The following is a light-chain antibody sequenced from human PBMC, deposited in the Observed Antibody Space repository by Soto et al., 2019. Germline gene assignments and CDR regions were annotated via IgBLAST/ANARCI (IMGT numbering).Light chain of an antibody. CDR2: GAS. J-gene: IGKJ1*01. CDR3: QHYGASPWT. Sequence: EIVLTQSPGTLSLSPGEVATVSCRASEGLTNSYLAWYQQKPGQAPSLLIYGASSRATGIPDRFSGSGSGTEFTLTVDRLEPEDFAVYYCQHYGASPWTFGQGTRWIS. V-gene: IGKV3-20*01. CDR1: EGLTNSY.